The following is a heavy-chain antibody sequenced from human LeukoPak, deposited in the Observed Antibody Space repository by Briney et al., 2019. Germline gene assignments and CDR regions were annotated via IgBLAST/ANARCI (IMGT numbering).Heavy chain of an antibody. V-gene: IGHV4-34*01. Sequence: SETLSLTCAVYGVSFSGYYWSWIRQPPGKGLEWIGEINHSGSTNYNPSLKSRVTISVDTSKNQFSPQLSSVTAADTAVYYCARGRGILTGYYNPKPYYFDYWGQGTLVTVSS. CDR1: GVSFSGYY. CDR2: INHSGST. D-gene: IGHD3-9*01. CDR3: ARGRGILTGYYNPKPYYFDY. J-gene: IGHJ4*02.